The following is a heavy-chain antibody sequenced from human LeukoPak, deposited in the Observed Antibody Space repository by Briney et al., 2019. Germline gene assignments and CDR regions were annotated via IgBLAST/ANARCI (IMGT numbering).Heavy chain of an antibody. CDR1: GGSISSGGYS. Sequence: SQTLSLTCAVSGGSISSGGYSWSWIRQPPGKGLEWIGYIYHSGSTYYNPSLKSRVTISADTSKNQFSLKLSSVTAADTAVYYCARGAHHYDSSGYLDYWGQGTLVTVSS. CDR3: ARGAHHYDSSGYLDY. D-gene: IGHD3-22*01. J-gene: IGHJ4*02. CDR2: IYHSGST. V-gene: IGHV4-30-2*01.